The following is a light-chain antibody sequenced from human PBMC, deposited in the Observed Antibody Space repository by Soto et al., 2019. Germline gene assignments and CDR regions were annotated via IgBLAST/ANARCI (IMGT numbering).Light chain of an antibody. J-gene: IGKJ1*01. CDR2: AAF. CDR1: QSISNY. V-gene: IGKV1-39*01. CDR3: QQSYSTLWT. Sequence: DIQMTQSPSSLSASVGDRVTITCRASQSISNYLNWYQQKPGKAPKLLIYAAFSLQSGVQSRVSSSGSGTDFTLTISSLQPEDFATYYCQQSYSTLWTFGQGTKVEIK.